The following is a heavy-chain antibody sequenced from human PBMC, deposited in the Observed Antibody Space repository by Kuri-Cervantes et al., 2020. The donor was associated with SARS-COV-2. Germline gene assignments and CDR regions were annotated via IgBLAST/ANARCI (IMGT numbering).Heavy chain of an antibody. Sequence: SVKVSCKASGFTFTRSAMLWWRQARGQRLQWIGGIVVGSGNTNYAQKSQERVTITRDMSTSTAYVEQSSLRSEDTAVYYCAAAVTIAVAGKRNVVDYWGQGTLVTVSS. J-gene: IGHJ4*02. CDR2: IVVGSGNT. CDR3: AAAVTIAVAGKRNVVDY. D-gene: IGHD6-19*01. CDR1: GFTFTRSA. V-gene: IGHV1-58*02.